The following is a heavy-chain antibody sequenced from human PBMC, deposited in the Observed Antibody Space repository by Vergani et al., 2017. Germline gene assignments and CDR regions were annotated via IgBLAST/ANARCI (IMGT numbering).Heavy chain of an antibody. J-gene: IGHJ4*02. CDR1: GFTFSTYD. V-gene: IGHV3-13*01. D-gene: IGHD6-6*01. CDR2: IGTAGDT. CDR3: ARRDNSSPALDY. Sequence: EVQLVESGGGLVQPGGSLRLSCAASGFTFSTYDMQWVRQATGKGLEWVSAIGTAGDTYYPGSVKGRFTISRENAKNSLYLQMNGLRAGDTAVYYCARRDNSSPALDYWRQGSLVTVSS.